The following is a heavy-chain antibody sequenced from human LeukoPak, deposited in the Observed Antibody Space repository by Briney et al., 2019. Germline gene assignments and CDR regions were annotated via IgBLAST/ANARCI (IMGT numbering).Heavy chain of an antibody. CDR2: ISGSGGTT. J-gene: IGHJ4*02. CDR1: GLTFSSYA. D-gene: IGHD6-13*01. CDR3: AKGRGSSSWYPFDY. Sequence: PGGSLRLSCAASGLTFSSYAMSWVRQAPGKGLEWVSAISGSGGTTYYADSVKGRFTISRDNSKNTLYLQMNSLRAEDSAVYYCAKGRGSSSWYPFDYWGQGTLVTVSS. V-gene: IGHV3-23*01.